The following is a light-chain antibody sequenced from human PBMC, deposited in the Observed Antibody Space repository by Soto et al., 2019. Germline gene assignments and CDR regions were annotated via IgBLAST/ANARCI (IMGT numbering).Light chain of an antibody. CDR1: QSVTNNC. CDR2: GAF. CDR3: QQYGSSPGT. V-gene: IGKV3-20*01. J-gene: IGKJ1*01. Sequence: EIVLTQSPGTLSLSPGEGATLSCRASQSVTNNCLAWFQQKPGQAPRLLIYGAFSRATGIPDRFSGSGSGTDFTITSCRLAPEDFAMYYSQQYGSSPGTFGQGTKVEVK.